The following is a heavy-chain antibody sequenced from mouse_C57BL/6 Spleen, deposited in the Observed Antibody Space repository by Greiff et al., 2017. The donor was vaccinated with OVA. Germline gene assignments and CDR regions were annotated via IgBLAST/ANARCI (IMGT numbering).Heavy chain of an antibody. CDR2: IYPGDGDT. Sequence: VQLQQSGAELVKPGASVKISCKASGYAFSSYWMNWVKQRPGKGLEWIGQIYPGDGDTNYNGKFKGKATLTADKSSSTAYMQLSSLTSEDSAVYFCVRVANWDAWFAYWGQGTLVTVSA. V-gene: IGHV1-80*01. CDR3: VRVANWDAWFAY. CDR1: GYAFSSYW. D-gene: IGHD4-1*01. J-gene: IGHJ3*01.